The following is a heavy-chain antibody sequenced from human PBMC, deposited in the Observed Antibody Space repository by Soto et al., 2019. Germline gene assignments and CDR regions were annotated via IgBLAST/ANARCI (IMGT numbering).Heavy chain of an antibody. V-gene: IGHV1-69*02. Sequence: QVQLVQSGAEVKKPGSSVKVSCKASGGTFSSYTISWVRQAPGQGLEWMGRIIPILGIANYAQKFQGRVTITADKSTSTAYMELSSLRSEDTAVYCCARVPPPGGDEAFDYWGQGTLVTVSS. CDR1: GGTFSSYT. CDR2: IIPILGIA. CDR3: ARVPPPGGDEAFDY. J-gene: IGHJ4*02. D-gene: IGHD4-17*01.